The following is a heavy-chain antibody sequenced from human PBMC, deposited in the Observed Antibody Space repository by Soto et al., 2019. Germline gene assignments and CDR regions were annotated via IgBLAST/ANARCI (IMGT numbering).Heavy chain of an antibody. CDR3: AKDAVSGSRRVPFKYYGMDV. D-gene: IGHD3-10*01. V-gene: IGHV3-30*18. CDR1: GFSFSIYG. Sequence: QVQLVESGGGVVQPGRSLRLSCAASGFSFSIYGMHWVRQAPGKGLQWVAAISYDGSERYYADSVKGRFTISRDNSNNTLYLQMNSLRAEDTAVYYCAKDAVSGSRRVPFKYYGMDVWGQGTTVTVSS. CDR2: ISYDGSER. J-gene: IGHJ6*02.